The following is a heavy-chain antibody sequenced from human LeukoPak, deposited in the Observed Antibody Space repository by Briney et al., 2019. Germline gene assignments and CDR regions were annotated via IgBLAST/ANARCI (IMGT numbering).Heavy chain of an antibody. D-gene: IGHD3-9*01. V-gene: IGHV1-2*02. Sequence: ASVTVSCMASGYTFTGYYMHWVRQAPGQGLEWMGWINPNSGGTNYAQKSQGRVTMPRDTSISTAYMELSRLRSDDTAVYYCARGDRQTTYYDILTGYLLLDYWGQGTLVTVSS. J-gene: IGHJ4*02. CDR3: ARGDRQTTYYDILTGYLLLDY. CDR2: INPNSGGT. CDR1: GYTFTGYY.